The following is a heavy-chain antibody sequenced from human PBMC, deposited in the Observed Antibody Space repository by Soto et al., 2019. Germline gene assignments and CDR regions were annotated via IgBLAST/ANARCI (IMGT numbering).Heavy chain of an antibody. CDR2: INISNGNT. V-gene: IGHV1-3*04. J-gene: IGHJ4*02. D-gene: IGHD2-21*02. CDR1: GYTFKSYQ. CDR3: GRDTEVTLVTSLDY. Sequence: ASVKVSCKASGYTFKSYQIYWVRQAPGQRLECMGWINISNGNTEYPQNFQGRVTMTRGTSASTAYMGLSSLRSEDTAVYYCGRDTEVTLVTSLDYWAKVTPVTAPQ.